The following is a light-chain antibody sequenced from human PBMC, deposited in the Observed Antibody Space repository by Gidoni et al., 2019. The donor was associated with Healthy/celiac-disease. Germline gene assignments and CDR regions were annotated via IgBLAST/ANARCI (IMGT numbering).Light chain of an antibody. CDR1: QSISSW. CDR2: KAS. J-gene: IGKJ2*01. Sequence: DIQMTQSPSTLSASVGDRVTITCRASQSISSWLAWYQQKPGKAPKLLIYKASSLESGVPSRSSGSGSGTELPLTISSLQPDDCATYYCQQYNSYPYTFGQGTKLEIK. V-gene: IGKV1-5*03. CDR3: QQYNSYPYT.